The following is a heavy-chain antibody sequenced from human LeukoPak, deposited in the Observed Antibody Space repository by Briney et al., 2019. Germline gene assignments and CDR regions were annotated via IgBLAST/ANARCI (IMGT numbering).Heavy chain of an antibody. Sequence: PGGSLRLSCEGSGFEFDDYAMHWVRQAPGRDLEWVSGVNWNSGNIGYADSVKGRFTISRDNAEKSLYLQMNSLRPEDTALYYCAKDCRSGWYGGCFEHWGQGTLVTVSS. V-gene: IGHV3-9*01. CDR2: VNWNSGNI. CDR1: GFEFDDYA. CDR3: AKDCRSGWYGGCFEH. J-gene: IGHJ1*01. D-gene: IGHD6-19*01.